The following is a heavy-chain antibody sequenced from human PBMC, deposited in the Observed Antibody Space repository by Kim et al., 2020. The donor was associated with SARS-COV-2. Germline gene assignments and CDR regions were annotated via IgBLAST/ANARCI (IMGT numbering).Heavy chain of an antibody. V-gene: IGHV3-9*01. J-gene: IGHJ3*02. CDR2: ISWNSGSI. Sequence: GGSLRLSCAASGFTFDDYAMHWVRQAPGKGLEWVSGISWNSGSIGYADSVKGRFTISRDNAKNSLYLQMNSLRAEDTALYYCAKDTGARIAVAPGQAFD. D-gene: IGHD6-19*01. CDR3: AKDTGARIAVAPGQAFD. CDR1: GFTFDDYA.